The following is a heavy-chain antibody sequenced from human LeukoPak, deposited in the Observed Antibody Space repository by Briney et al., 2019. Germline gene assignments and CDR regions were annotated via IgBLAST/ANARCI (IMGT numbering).Heavy chain of an antibody. CDR1: GFTFSSYA. V-gene: IGHV3-23*01. CDR3: ARDLDDSSGYYHYGMDV. D-gene: IGHD3-22*01. CDR2: ISGSGVST. Sequence: PGGSLRLSCAASGFTFSSYAMNWVRQAPGKGLEWVSGISGSGVSTYYADSVKGRFTISRDNSKNTLYLQMNSLRAEDTAVYYCARDLDDSSGYYHYGMDVWGQGTTVTVSS. J-gene: IGHJ6*02.